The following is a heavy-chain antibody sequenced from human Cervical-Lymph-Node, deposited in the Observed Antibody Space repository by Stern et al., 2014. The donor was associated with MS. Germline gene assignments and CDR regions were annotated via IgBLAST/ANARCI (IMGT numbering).Heavy chain of an antibody. D-gene: IGHD2-8*01. V-gene: IGHV4-61*02. CDR2: FYSRGTP. CDR3: ASGHRMLLGAF. Sequence: QLQLQESGPGLVKPSQTLSLTCTVSGGSITSGSYYWSWIRQPAGKGLEGFGRFYSRGTPAYTPSLKSQAPISVAPSKTQFSLKWPSGTAADTAVYYCASGHRMLLGAFWGQGSLVTVSS. CDR1: GGSITSGSYY. J-gene: IGHJ4*02.